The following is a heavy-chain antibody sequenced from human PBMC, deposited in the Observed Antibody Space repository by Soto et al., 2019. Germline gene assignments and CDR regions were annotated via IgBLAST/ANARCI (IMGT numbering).Heavy chain of an antibody. D-gene: IGHD3-10*01. J-gene: IGHJ4*02. Sequence: EVQLLESGGGLVQPGGSLRLSCAASGFTFSSYAMSWVRQAPGKGLEWVSAISGSGGSTYYADSVKGRFTISRDNSKNTLYLQMNSLIAEDTAVDYCAMVRVVIVPLGPLGSFDYWVQGTLVTVSS. CDR1: GFTFSSYA. CDR3: AMVRVVIVPLGPLGSFDY. CDR2: ISGSGGST. V-gene: IGHV3-23*01.